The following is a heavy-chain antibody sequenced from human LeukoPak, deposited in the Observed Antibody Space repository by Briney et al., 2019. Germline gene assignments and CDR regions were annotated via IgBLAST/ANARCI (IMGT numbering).Heavy chain of an antibody. CDR3: ATYSRGYYYVAY. Sequence: SETLSLTCTVSGGSISSYYWSWIRQPPGKGLEWIGYIYYSGSTNYNPSLKSRVTISVDTSKNQFSLKLSSVTAADTAVYYCATYSRGYYYVAYWGQGTLVTVSS. D-gene: IGHD3-22*01. CDR2: IYYSGST. J-gene: IGHJ4*02. CDR1: GGSISSYY. V-gene: IGHV4-59*01.